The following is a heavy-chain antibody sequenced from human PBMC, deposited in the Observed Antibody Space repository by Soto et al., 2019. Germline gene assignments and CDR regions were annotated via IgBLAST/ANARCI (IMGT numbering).Heavy chain of an antibody. D-gene: IGHD1-26*01. CDR2: IYYSGSS. CDR1: GGSISSYY. J-gene: IGHJ4*02. CDR3: GRGGSRWAGYFDS. V-gene: IGHV4-59*04. Sequence: XGTLCLTCTVPGGSISSYYWSGIRQPPGKGLEWIGYIYYSGSSYSNPALQSRPSMSLDTSKNQFSLKLRSVTAADTAVYYCGRGGSRWAGYFDSWGQGALVTVSS.